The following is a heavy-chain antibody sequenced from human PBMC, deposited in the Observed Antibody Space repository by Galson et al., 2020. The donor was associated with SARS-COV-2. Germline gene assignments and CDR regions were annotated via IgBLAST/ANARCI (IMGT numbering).Heavy chain of an antibody. Sequence: TGGSLRLSCAASELNISSNYMSWVRQAPGKGLEWVSVVYSGGKTYYADSVKGRFTISRDTSKNTVYLQMNSLRAEDTAVYYCTRDRGWYFYYGMDVWGQGTTVTVSS. J-gene: IGHJ6*02. V-gene: IGHV3-66*01. CDR3: TRDRGWYFYYGMDV. CDR1: ELNISSNY. CDR2: VYSGGKT. D-gene: IGHD6-19*01.